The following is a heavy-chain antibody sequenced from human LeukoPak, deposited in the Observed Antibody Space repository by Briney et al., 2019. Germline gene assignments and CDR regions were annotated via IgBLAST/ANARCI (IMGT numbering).Heavy chain of an antibody. CDR3: ARESACSGGSCYAYYYYYMDV. J-gene: IGHJ6*03. CDR1: GGSISSSSYY. V-gene: IGHV4-39*07. D-gene: IGHD2-15*01. Sequence: SSETLSLTCTVSGGSISSSSYYWGWIRQPPGKGLEWIGSIYYSGSTYYNPSLKSRVTISVDTSKNQFSLKLSSVTAADTAVYYCARESACSGGSCYAYYYYYMDVWGKGTTVTVSS. CDR2: IYYSGST.